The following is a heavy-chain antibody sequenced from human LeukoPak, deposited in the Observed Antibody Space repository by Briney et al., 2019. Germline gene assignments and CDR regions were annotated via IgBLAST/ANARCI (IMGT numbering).Heavy chain of an antibody. Sequence: ASVKVSCKASGYTFTSYDINWVRQATGQGLEWMGGIIPIFGTANYAQKFQGRVTITADESTSTAYMELSSLRSEDTALYYCARGFCSDEICQVFTHWGQGTLVTVSS. D-gene: IGHD3-3*01. CDR1: GYTFTSYD. V-gene: IGHV1-69*13. J-gene: IGHJ4*02. CDR2: IIPIFGTA. CDR3: ARGFCSDEICQVFTH.